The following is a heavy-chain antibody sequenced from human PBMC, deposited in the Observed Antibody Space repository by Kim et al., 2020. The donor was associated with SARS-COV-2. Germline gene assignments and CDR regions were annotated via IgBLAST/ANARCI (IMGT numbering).Heavy chain of an antibody. CDR2: ITTNGGTT. V-gene: IGHV3-64D*09. D-gene: IGHD5-12*01. CDR1: GFTFSNYA. J-gene: IGHJ1*01. Sequence: GESLKISCSGFGFTFSNYAMHWVRQAPGKGLEYVSAITTNGGTTYYADSVKGRFTISRDNSRNTLYLQMSSLRAEDTAVFYCVLQFNGYKHWGQGTLVTVSS. CDR3: VLQFNGYKH.